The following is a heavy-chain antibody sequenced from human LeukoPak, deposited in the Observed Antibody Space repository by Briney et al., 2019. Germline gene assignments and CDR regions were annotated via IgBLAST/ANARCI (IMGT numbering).Heavy chain of an antibody. J-gene: IGHJ4*02. CDR2: IYYSGST. V-gene: IGHV4-39*07. D-gene: IGHD5-18*01. CDR3: ARGGRSYGYSPEPPLDY. CDR1: GGSISSSSYY. Sequence: SSETLSLTCTVSGGSISSSSYYWGWIRQPPGKGLEWIGSIYYSGSTYYNPSLKSRVTISVDTSKNQFSLKLSSVTAADTAVYYCARGGRSYGYSPEPPLDYWGQGTLVTVSS.